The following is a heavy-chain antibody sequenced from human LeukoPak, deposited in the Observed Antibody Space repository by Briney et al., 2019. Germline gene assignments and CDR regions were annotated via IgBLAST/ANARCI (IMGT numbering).Heavy chain of an antibody. J-gene: IGHJ4*02. Sequence: GGSLRLSCAASGFTFSSYWIHWVRQAPGKGLVWVSRINTDGSTTTYADSVKGRFTISRDNAKNTLYLQMNSLRAEDTAVYYCARFRYSGSYYFDYWAQGTLVTVSS. CDR1: GFTFSSYW. V-gene: IGHV3-74*01. CDR3: ARFRYSGSYYFDY. D-gene: IGHD1-26*01. CDR2: INTDGSTT.